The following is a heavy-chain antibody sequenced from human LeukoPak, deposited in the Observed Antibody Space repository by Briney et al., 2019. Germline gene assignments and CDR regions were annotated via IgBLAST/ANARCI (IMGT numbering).Heavy chain of an antibody. CDR1: GFTFSSYD. V-gene: IGHV3-30*03. Sequence: GGSLRLSCAASGFTFSSYDMHWVRQAPGKGLEWVAVISYDGSNKYYADSVKGRFTISRDNSKNTLYLQMNSLRAEDTAVYYCASEGSEYDFWSGFMYYYYGMDVWGQGTTVTVSS. CDR2: ISYDGSNK. CDR3: ASEGSEYDFWSGFMYYYYGMDV. J-gene: IGHJ6*02. D-gene: IGHD3-3*01.